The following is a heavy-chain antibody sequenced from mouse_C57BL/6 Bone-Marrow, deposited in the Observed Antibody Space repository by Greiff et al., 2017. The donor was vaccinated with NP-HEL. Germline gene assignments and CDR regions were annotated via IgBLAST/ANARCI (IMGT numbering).Heavy chain of an antibody. Sequence: QVQLQQPGAELVMPGASVKLSCKASGYTFTSYWMHWVKQRPGQGLEWIGEIDPSDSYTNYNQKFKGKSTLTVDKSSSTAYMQLSSLTSEDSAVYYCARSDGNCFFWGTGTTVTVSS. D-gene: IGHD2-1*01. CDR2: IDPSDSYT. V-gene: IGHV1-69*01. CDR3: ARSDGNCFF. J-gene: IGHJ1*03. CDR1: GYTFTSYW.